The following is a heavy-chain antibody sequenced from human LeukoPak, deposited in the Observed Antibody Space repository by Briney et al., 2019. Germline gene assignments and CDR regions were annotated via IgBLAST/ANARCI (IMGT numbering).Heavy chain of an antibody. D-gene: IGHD3-22*01. Sequence: TGGSLRLSCAASGFTFSSYAMHWVRQAPGKGLEWVAVISYDGSNKYYADSVKGRFTISRDNSKNTLYLQMNSLRAEDTAVYYCAKEPYYYDSSGLFDYWGQGTLVTVSS. CDR1: GFTFSSYA. V-gene: IGHV3-30-3*01. J-gene: IGHJ4*02. CDR2: ISYDGSNK. CDR3: AKEPYYYDSSGLFDY.